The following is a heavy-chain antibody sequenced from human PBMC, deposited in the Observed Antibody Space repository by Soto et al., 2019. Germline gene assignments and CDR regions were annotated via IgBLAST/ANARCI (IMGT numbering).Heavy chain of an antibody. V-gene: IGHV4-38-2*01. CDR2: IFHNGYT. Sequence: SETLSLTCAVSGFSINSGYYWGLIRQPPGKGLEWIANIFHNGYTYYNPSLKSRVTISVDTSRNQFSVKLNSVTAADTAVYYCATMVSREGYNSFLYWGQGALVTVS. D-gene: IGHD5-12*01. J-gene: IGHJ4*02. CDR3: ATMVSREGYNSFLY. CDR1: GFSINSGYY.